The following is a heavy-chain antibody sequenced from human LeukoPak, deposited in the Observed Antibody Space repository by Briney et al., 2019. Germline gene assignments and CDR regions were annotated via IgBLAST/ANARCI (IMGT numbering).Heavy chain of an antibody. CDR3: NTGKAAADY. CDR1: GFTFSNAW. CDR2: IKRKADGGTT. J-gene: IGHJ4*02. D-gene: IGHD6-25*01. V-gene: IGHV3-15*01. Sequence: PGGSLRLSCAASGFTFSNAWMSWVRQAPGKGLEWVGRIKRKADGGTTDYAAPVKDRFTISRDDSKTTLYLQMNSLKPDDTAVYFCNTGKAAADYWGQGTQVTVSS.